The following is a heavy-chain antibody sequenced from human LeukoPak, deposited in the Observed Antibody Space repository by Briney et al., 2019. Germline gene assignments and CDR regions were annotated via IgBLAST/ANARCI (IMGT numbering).Heavy chain of an antibody. CDR1: GFTFRSYA. CDR2: ISYDGSNK. CDR3: ARARRERTTFTGAFDI. V-gene: IGHV3-30*04. Sequence: GSLRLFCAASGFTFRSYAMHWVRQAPGKGLEWVAVISYDGSNKYYADSVKGRFTISRDNSKNTLYLQMNSLRAEDTAVYYCARARRERTTFTGAFDIWGQGTMVTVSS. J-gene: IGHJ3*02. D-gene: IGHD1-1*01.